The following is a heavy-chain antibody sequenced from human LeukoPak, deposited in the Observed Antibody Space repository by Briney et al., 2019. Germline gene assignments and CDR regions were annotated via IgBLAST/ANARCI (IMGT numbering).Heavy chain of an antibody. CDR3: ARGAYSNYDGYYYMDV. CDR2: ISAYNGNT. CDR1: GYTFTSYG. V-gene: IGHV1-18*01. Sequence: ASVKVSCKASGYTFTSYGISWVRQAPGQGLEWMGWISAYNGNTNYAQKLQGRVTMTTDTSTSTAYMELRSLRSDDTAVYYCARGAYSNYDGYYYMDVWGKGTTVTVSS. J-gene: IGHJ6*03. D-gene: IGHD4-11*01.